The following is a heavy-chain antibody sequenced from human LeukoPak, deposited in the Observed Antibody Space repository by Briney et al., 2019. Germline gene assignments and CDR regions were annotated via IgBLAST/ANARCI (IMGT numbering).Heavy chain of an antibody. D-gene: IGHD2-2*01. CDR3: ARVIGGYCSSTSHCYYYYYMDV. CDR2: IYYSGST. CDR1: GGSISSYY. V-gene: IGHV4-59*12. Sequence: SETLSLTCTVSGGSISSYYWSWIRQPPGKGLEWIGYIYYSGSTNYNPSLKSRVTISVDTSKNQFSLKLSSVTAADTAVYYCARVIGGYCSSTSHCYYYYYMDVWGKGTTVTVSS. J-gene: IGHJ6*03.